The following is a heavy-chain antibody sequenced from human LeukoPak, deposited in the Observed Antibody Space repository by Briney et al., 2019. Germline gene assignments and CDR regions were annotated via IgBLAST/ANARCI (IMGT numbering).Heavy chain of an antibody. Sequence: PGGSLRLSCAASGFTFDDYGMRWVRQAPGKGLEWVSGINWNGGSTGYADSVKGRFTISRDNAKNSLYLQMNSLRAEDTALYYCASGGIYGAAFDFWGQGSLVTVSA. CDR1: GFTFDDYG. CDR3: ASGGIYGAAFDF. D-gene: IGHD1-26*01. J-gene: IGHJ4*02. CDR2: INWNGGST. V-gene: IGHV3-20*04.